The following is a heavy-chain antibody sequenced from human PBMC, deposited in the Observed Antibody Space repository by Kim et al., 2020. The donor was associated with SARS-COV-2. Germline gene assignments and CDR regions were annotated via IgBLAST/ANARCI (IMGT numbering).Heavy chain of an antibody. J-gene: IGHJ3*02. CDR3: ARDRSSMTQSGNDAFDI. Sequence: SVKVSCKASGGTFSSYAISWVRQAPGQGLEWMGGIIPIFGTANYAQKFQGRVTITADESTSTAYMELSSLRSEDTAVYYCARDRSSMTQSGNDAFDIWGQGTMVTVSS. D-gene: IGHD3-22*01. V-gene: IGHV1-69*13. CDR2: IIPIFGTA. CDR1: GGTFSSYA.